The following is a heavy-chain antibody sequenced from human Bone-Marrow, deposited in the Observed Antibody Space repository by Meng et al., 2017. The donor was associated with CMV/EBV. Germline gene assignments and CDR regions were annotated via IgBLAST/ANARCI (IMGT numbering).Heavy chain of an antibody. Sequence: GGSLRLSCAASGFTFSDYYMSWIRQAPGKGLEWVSYISSSGSTIYYADSVKGRFTISRDNAKNSLYLQMNSLRAEDTAVYYCARDDQYYDFWSQGNYYYGMDVWGQGTTVAASS. V-gene: IGHV3-11*04. CDR1: GFTFSDYY. D-gene: IGHD3-3*01. CDR2: ISSSGSTI. J-gene: IGHJ6*02. CDR3: ARDDQYYDFWSQGNYYYGMDV.